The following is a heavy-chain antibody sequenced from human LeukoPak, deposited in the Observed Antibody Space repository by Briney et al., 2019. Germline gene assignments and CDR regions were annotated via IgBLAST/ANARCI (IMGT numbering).Heavy chain of an antibody. CDR2: IKQDGSEK. V-gene: IGHV3-7*01. CDR1: GFIFSSYW. CDR3: ARSPTVTTRVVDS. D-gene: IGHD4-17*01. Sequence: GGSLRLSCAASGFIFSSYWMSWARQAPGKGLEWVANIKQDGSEKYHVDSVKGRFTISRDNAENSLYLQMNSLRDDDTAVYYCARSPTVTTRVVDSWGQGTLVTVSS. J-gene: IGHJ4*02.